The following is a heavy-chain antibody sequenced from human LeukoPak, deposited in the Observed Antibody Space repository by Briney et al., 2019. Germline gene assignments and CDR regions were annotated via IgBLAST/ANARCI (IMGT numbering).Heavy chain of an antibody. CDR3: AKDRDYIMGIVDY. V-gene: IGHV3-33*06. CDR2: IWYDGSNE. D-gene: IGHD4/OR15-4a*01. CDR1: GFTFSRNG. Sequence: GGSLRLSCAASGFTFSRNGMHWVRQAPGKGLEWVAVIWYDGSNEYYADSVKGRFTVSRDNSKNTMCLQMNSLRAEDTAVYYCAKDRDYIMGIVDYWGQGTLVTVSS. J-gene: IGHJ4*02.